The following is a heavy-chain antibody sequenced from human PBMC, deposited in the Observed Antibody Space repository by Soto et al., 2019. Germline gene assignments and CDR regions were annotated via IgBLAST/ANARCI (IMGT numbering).Heavy chain of an antibody. CDR2: FRSSSGEI. J-gene: IGHJ4*02. V-gene: IGHV3-21*01. CDR3: AGISVAGIRPLGH. CDR1: GFTFSSYS. D-gene: IGHD6-19*01. Sequence: EVQLVESGGGLVKPGGPLRLSCAAYGFTFSSYSLGWVRQAPGKGLEGVSSFRSSSGEIYYADSVKGRVTLSRDNAKNSLHLQINSLRDEDTATYYCAGISVAGIRPLGHWGQATLVTVSS.